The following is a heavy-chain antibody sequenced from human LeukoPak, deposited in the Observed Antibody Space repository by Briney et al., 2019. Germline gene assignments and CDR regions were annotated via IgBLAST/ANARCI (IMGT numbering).Heavy chain of an antibody. D-gene: IGHD6-6*01. V-gene: IGHV4-59*08. CDR2: IYYSGST. CDR3: ATFVSSLYYFDY. Sequence: PSETLSLTCTVSGGSISSYYWSWLRQPPGKGLEWIGYIYYSGSTNYNPSLKSRVTISVDTSKNQFSLKLSSVTAADTAVYYCATFVSSLYYFDYWGQGTLVTVSS. CDR1: GGSISSYY. J-gene: IGHJ4*02.